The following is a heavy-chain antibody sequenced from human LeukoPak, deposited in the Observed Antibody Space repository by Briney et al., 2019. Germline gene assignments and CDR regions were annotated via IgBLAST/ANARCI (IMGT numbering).Heavy chain of an antibody. D-gene: IGHD2-2*01. J-gene: IGHJ4*02. CDR3: ARDVTPGVVVTAAIHY. CDR2: IIPIFGTA. V-gene: IGHV1-69*06. Sequence: SVKVSCTASGGTFSSYAISWVRQAPGQGLEWMGRIIPIFGTANYAQKFQGRVTITADKSTSTDYMELSSLRSEDTAVYYCARDVTPGVVVTAAIHYWGQGTLVIVSS. CDR1: GGTFSSYA.